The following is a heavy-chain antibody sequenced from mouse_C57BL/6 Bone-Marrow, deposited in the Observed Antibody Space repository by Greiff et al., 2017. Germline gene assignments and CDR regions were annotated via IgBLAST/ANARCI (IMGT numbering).Heavy chain of an antibody. V-gene: IGHV1-59*01. CDR3: ARPDYYAMDY. J-gene: IGHJ4*01. CDR1: GYTFTSYW. CDR2: IDPSDSYT. Sequence: VQLQQPGAELVSPGTSVKLSCKASGYTFTSYWMHWVKQRPGQGLEWIGVIDPSDSYTNYNQKFKGKATLTVDTSSSTAYMQLSSLTSEDSAVYYCARPDYYAMDYWGQGTSVTVSS.